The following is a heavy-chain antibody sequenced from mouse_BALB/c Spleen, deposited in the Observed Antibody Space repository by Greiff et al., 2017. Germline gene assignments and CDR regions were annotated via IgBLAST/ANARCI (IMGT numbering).Heavy chain of an antibody. CDR2: ISSGSSTI. Sequence: EVKLMESGGGLVQPGGSRKLSCAASGFTFSSFGMHWVRQAPEKGLEWVAYISSGSSTIYYADTVKGRFTISRDNPKNTLFLQMTSLRSEDTAMYYCARPNYYGSRNYAMDYWGQGTSVTVSS. J-gene: IGHJ4*01. D-gene: IGHD1-1*01. CDR3: ARPNYYGSRNYAMDY. CDR1: GFTFSSFG. V-gene: IGHV5-17*02.